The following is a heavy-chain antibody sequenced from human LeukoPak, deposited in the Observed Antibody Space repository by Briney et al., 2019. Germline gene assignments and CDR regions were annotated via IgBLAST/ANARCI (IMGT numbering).Heavy chain of an antibody. J-gene: IGHJ4*02. CDR3: AKSDDYGDYGTSDY. CDR1: GFTFSSYG. V-gene: IGHV3-33*06. CDR2: IWYDGSNK. Sequence: GGSLRLSCAASGFTFSSYGMHWVRQAPGKGLEWVAVIWYDGSNKYYADSVKGRLTISRDNSKNTLYLQMNSLRAEDTAVYYCAKSDDYGDYGTSDYWGQGTLVTVSS. D-gene: IGHD4-17*01.